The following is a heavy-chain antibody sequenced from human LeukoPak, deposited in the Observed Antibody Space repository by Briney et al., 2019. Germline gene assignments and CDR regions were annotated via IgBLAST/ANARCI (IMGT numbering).Heavy chain of an antibody. Sequence: KSSETLSLTCTVSGGSISSGGYYWSWIRQHPGKGLEWIGYIYYSGSTNYNPSLKSRVTISVDTSKNQFSLKLSSVTAADTAVYYCSVNYYYYYGMDVWGQGTTVTVSS. CDR2: IYYSGST. V-gene: IGHV4-31*09. CDR3: SVNYYYYYGMDV. J-gene: IGHJ6*02. CDR1: GGSISSGGYY.